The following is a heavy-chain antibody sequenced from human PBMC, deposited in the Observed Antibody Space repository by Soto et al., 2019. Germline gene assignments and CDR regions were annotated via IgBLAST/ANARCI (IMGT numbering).Heavy chain of an antibody. V-gene: IGHV1-69*14. Sequence: QVQLVQSGAEVQKPGSSVNVSCKASGDTPSTYAISWVRQAPGQGLEWMGGSIPILGTPNYAQRFQGRITIPADTSTRTTYMELNSVTSDDTAVFYCAILGLDVDSWGQGTLVIVSS. CDR2: SIPILGTP. CDR1: GDTPSTYA. CDR3: AILGLDVDS. J-gene: IGHJ4*02. D-gene: IGHD3-16*01.